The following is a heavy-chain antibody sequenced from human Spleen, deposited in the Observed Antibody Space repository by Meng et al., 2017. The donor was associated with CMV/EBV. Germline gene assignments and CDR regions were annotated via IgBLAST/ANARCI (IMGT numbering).Heavy chain of an antibody. J-gene: IGHJ5*01. CDR3: ATEESAYCRSATCPEANWFDS. CDR2: ILYSGTT. CDR1: GCSVSGSSNF. Sequence: SETLSLTCSVSGCSVSGSSNFWDWIRKSPEKGLEWIGSILYSGTTYYNPSLRSRVTISVATTKKQFSLNLRSMTAADRAVYYCATEESAYCRSATCPEANWFDSWGQGTLVTVSS. V-gene: IGHV4-39*07. D-gene: IGHD2-2*01.